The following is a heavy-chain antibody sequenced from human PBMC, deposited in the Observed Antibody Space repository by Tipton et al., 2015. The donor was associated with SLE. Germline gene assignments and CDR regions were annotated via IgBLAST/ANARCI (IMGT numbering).Heavy chain of an antibody. D-gene: IGHD7-27*01. Sequence: SLRLSCAASGFTFSSYWMSWVRQAPGKGLEWVANIKQDGSEKYYVDSVKGRFTISRDNAKNSLYLQMNSLRAEDTAVYYCARDPGWGNYYYYYMDVWGKGTTVTVSS. CDR3: ARDPGWGNYYYYYMDV. CDR2: IKQDGSEK. CDR1: GFTFSSYW. J-gene: IGHJ6*03. V-gene: IGHV3-7*01.